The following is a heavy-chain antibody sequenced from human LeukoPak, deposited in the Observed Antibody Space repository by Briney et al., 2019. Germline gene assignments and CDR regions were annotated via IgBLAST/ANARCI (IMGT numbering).Heavy chain of an antibody. D-gene: IGHD2-21*01. CDR2: IYYSGST. CDR3: ARDSSSEGDLNWFDP. CDR1: GGSISSSSYY. V-gene: IGHV4-39*07. Sequence: SETLSLTCTVSGGSISSSSYYWGWIRQPPGKGLEWIGSIYYSGSTYYNPSLKSRVTISVDTSKNQFSLKLSSVTAADTAVYYCARDSSSEGDLNWFDPWGQGTLVTVSS. J-gene: IGHJ5*02.